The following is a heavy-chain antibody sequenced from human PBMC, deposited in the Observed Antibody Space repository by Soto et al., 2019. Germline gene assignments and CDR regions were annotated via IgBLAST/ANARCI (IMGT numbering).Heavy chain of an antibody. Sequence: ASVKDSCKASGYTFPGYYMHWVRQAPGQGLEWMGWINPKSGGTNYAKKFQGRVTMTRDTSNSTAYMEMSRLRSDDTAVYYCARVLTSYYYGMDVWGKGTMVTASS. V-gene: IGHV1-2*02. D-gene: IGHD2-2*01. J-gene: IGHJ6*04. CDR3: ARVLTSYYYGMDV. CDR1: GYTFPGYY. CDR2: INPKSGGT.